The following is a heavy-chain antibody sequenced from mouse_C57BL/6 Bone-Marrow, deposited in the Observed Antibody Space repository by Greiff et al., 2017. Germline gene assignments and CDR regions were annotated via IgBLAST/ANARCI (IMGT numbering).Heavy chain of an antibody. CDR3: ARVGYYGSSLYAMDY. CDR2: IYPRSGNT. CDR1: GYTFTSYG. J-gene: IGHJ4*01. D-gene: IGHD1-1*01. Sequence: QVQLKQSGAELARPGASVKLSCKASGYTFTSYGISWVKQRTGQGLEWIGEIYPRSGNTYYNEKFKGKATLTADKSSSTAYMELRSLTSEDSAVXFCARVGYYGSSLYAMDYWGQGTSVTVSS. V-gene: IGHV1-81*01.